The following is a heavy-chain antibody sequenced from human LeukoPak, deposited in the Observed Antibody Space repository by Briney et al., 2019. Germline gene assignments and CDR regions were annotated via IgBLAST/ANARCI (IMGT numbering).Heavy chain of an antibody. Sequence: ASVNVSCKASGYTFTIDDINFVRQAAGQRREWMGGRNRNSVNTGCTQNFQGRVTMTRNTSISTAYMELSSLRSEDTAVYYCARDGGGSSGYYFYYYYMDVWGKGTTVTVSS. CDR2: RNRNSVNT. D-gene: IGHD3-22*01. CDR3: ARDGGGSSGYYFYYYYMDV. J-gene: IGHJ6*03. V-gene: IGHV1-8*01. CDR1: GYTFTIDD.